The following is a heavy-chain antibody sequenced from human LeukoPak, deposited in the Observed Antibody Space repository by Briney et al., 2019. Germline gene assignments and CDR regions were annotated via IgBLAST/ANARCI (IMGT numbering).Heavy chain of an antibody. CDR3: ARGPSFITMVRGVITARYYYYYGMDV. Sequence: SVKVSCKASGYTFTSYAISWVRQAPGQGLEWMGGIIPIFGTANYAQKFQGRVTITADESTSTAYMELSSLRSEDTAVYYCARGPSFITMVRGVITARYYYYYGMDVWGQGTTVTVSS. CDR1: GYTFTSYA. V-gene: IGHV1-69*13. D-gene: IGHD3-10*01. CDR2: IIPIFGTA. J-gene: IGHJ6*02.